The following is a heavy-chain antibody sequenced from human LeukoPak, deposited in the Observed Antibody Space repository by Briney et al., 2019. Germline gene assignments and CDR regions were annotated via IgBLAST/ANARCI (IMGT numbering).Heavy chain of an antibody. Sequence: GGSLRLSCAASGFTFSSYAMSWVRQAPGKGLEWVSAISGSGGSTYYADSVKGRFTISRDNSKNTLYLQMNSLRAEDTAVYYCAKDPWDGSYGSFDYWGQGTLSPSPQ. V-gene: IGHV3-23*01. CDR2: ISGSGGST. CDR1: GFTFSSYA. D-gene: IGHD1-26*01. J-gene: IGHJ4*02. CDR3: AKDPWDGSYGSFDY.